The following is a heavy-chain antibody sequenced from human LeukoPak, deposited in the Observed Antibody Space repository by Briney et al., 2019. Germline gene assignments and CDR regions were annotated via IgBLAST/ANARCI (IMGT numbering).Heavy chain of an antibody. V-gene: IGHV4-61*01. D-gene: IGHD4-17*01. Sequence: SETLSLTCTVSGGSFSSGSYYWSWLRQPPGKGLEWIGYIYYSGSTNYNPSLKSRVTISVDTSKNQFSLKLSSVTAADTAVYYCAREGLYGDYVWSLDYWGQGTLVTVSS. CDR3: AREGLYGDYVWSLDY. J-gene: IGHJ4*02. CDR1: GGSFSSGSYY. CDR2: IYYSGST.